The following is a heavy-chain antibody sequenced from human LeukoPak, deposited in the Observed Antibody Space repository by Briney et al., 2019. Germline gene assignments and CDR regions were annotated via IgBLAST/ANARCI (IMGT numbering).Heavy chain of an antibody. CDR1: GFTFSGHW. J-gene: IGHJ4*02. D-gene: IGHD1-14*01. CDR2: INHGGSDK. Sequence: GGSLRLSCAASGFTFSGHWMSWVRQAPGKGLEWVANINHGGSDKYYVDSVKGRFTISRDNANNLLYLQMNSLRGEDTAVYYCTRDRSRAEDDWGQGTLVTVSS. CDR3: TRDRSRAEDD. V-gene: IGHV3-7*01.